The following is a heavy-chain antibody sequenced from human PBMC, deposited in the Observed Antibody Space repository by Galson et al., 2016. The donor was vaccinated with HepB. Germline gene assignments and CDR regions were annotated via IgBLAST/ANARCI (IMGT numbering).Heavy chain of an antibody. J-gene: IGHJ4*02. V-gene: IGHV5-51*01. CDR1: GYNFPSQW. D-gene: IGHD1-26*01. CDR3: ASGKWRDFDY. CDR2: IYPGDSDT. Sequence: QSGAEVKKPGESVTISCQGSGYNFPSQWIGWVRQMPGKGLEWMGLIYPGDSDTRYSPSFQGQVTISADRSISTTYLQWSSLEASDSAIYYCASGKWRDFDYWGQGTLLTVAS.